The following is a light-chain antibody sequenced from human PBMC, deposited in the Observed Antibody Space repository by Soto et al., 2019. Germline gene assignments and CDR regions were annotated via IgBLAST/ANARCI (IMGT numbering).Light chain of an antibody. CDR1: QSVSTNY. CDR3: QQYDSSPRT. J-gene: IGKJ1*01. Sequence: EIVLTQSPATLSLSPGERATLYCGASQSVSTNYLAWYQQKPGQAPRLLIYDAYTRATGISARFSGTGSGTDFILTISRLEPEDFAVYYCQQYDSSPRTFGQGTKVDIK. CDR2: DAY. V-gene: IGKV3D-20*01.